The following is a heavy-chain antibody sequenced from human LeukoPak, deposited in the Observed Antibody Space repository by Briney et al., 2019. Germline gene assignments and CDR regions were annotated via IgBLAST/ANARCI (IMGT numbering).Heavy chain of an antibody. V-gene: IGHV4-38-2*02. D-gene: IGHD3-10*01. CDR2: IYHSGST. CDR3: ARRRGYYGSGTLDY. Sequence: SETLSLTCTVSGYSISSGYYWGWIRQPPGKGLEWIGSIYHSGSTYYNPSLKSRVTISVDTSKNQFSLKLSSVAAADTAVYYCARRRGYYGSGTLDYWGQGTLVTVSS. J-gene: IGHJ4*02. CDR1: GYSISSGYY.